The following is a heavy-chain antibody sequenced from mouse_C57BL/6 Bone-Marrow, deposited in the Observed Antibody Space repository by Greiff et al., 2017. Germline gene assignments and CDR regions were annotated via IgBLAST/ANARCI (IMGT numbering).Heavy chain of an antibody. V-gene: IGHV5-9-1*02. CDR2: ISSGGDYI. Sequence: EVQLVESGEGLVKPGGSLKLSCAASGFTFSSYAMSWVRQTPEKRLEWVAYISSGGDYIYYADTVKGRFTISRDNARNTLYLQMSSLKSEDTAMYYCTREEVVAPGYYFDYWGQGTTLTVSS. CDR1: GFTFSSYA. D-gene: IGHD1-1*01. J-gene: IGHJ2*01. CDR3: TREEVVAPGYYFDY.